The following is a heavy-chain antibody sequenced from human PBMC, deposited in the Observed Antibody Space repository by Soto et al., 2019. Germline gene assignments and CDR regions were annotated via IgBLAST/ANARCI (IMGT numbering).Heavy chain of an antibody. Sequence: EVQLVESGGGLVQPGGSLRLSCAASGFTFSSYDMHWVRQATGKGLEWVSAIGTAGDTYYPGSVKGRFTISRENAKNSLYLQMNSLRAGDTAVYSCARGPYGSGSPIAPYYFDYWGQGTLVTVSS. J-gene: IGHJ4*02. CDR2: IGTAGDT. CDR1: GFTFSSYD. D-gene: IGHD3-10*01. CDR3: ARGPYGSGSPIAPYYFDY. V-gene: IGHV3-13*01.